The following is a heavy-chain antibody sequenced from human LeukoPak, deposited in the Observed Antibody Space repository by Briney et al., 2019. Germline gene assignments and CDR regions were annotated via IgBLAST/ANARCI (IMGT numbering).Heavy chain of an antibody. CDR2: INPSGGST. Sequence: GASVKVSCKASGYTFTSYYMHWVRQAPGQGLEWMGIINPSGGSTSYAQKFQGRVTMTRDMSTSTVYMELSSLRSEDTAVYYCAREVGATTGLDYWGQGTLVTVSS. V-gene: IGHV1-46*01. J-gene: IGHJ4*02. CDR1: GYTFTSYY. D-gene: IGHD1-26*01. CDR3: AREVGATTGLDY.